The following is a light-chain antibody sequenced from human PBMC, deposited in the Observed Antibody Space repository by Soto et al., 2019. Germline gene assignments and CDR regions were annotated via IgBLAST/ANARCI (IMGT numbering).Light chain of an antibody. V-gene: IGLV1-40*01. Sequence: QSVLTQPPSVSGAPGQTVTISCTGSTSNIGAAYDVHWYQQLPGSAPNLLIYRNKHRPAGIPDRFSASKSGTSASLAITGLQAEDEADYYCQSYDNSLNGYVFGTGTKVTVL. J-gene: IGLJ1*01. CDR3: QSYDNSLNGYV. CDR2: RNK. CDR1: TSNIGAAYD.